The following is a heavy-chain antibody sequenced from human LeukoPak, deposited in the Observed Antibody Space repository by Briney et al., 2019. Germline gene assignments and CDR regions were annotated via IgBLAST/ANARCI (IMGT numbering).Heavy chain of an antibody. CDR2: IYTSGNT. CDR1: GGSISSGGYY. Sequence: SETLSLTCTVSGGSISSGGYYWSWIRQPAGKGLEWIGRIYTSGNTNYNPSLKSRVTISVDTSKNQFSLKLSSVTAADTAVYYCARDYRGWLQFPVHAFDIWGQGTMVTVSS. CDR3: ARDYRGWLQFPVHAFDI. J-gene: IGHJ3*02. D-gene: IGHD5-24*01. V-gene: IGHV4-61*02.